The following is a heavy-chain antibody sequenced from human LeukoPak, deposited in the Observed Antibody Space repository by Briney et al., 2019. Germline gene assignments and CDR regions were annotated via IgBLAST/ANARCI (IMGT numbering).Heavy chain of an antibody. J-gene: IGHJ3*01. CDR1: GFIFSRYC. CDR2: INNDGSIT. CDR3: ARASTWVPGEDSSGYYYPYAFDL. D-gene: IGHD3-22*01. Sequence: AGGSLRLSCAASGFIFSRYCMHWVRQAPGKDLVWVSRINNDGSITNSADSVKGRFTISRDNSKNTLYLQMNGLTAEDTAVYYCARASTWVPGEDSSGYYYPYAFDLWGQGTMVTVSS. V-gene: IGHV3-74*01.